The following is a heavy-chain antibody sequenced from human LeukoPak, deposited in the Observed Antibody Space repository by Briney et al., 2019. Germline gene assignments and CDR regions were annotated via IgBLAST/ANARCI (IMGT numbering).Heavy chain of an antibody. CDR2: NSDAGGIT. D-gene: IGHD3-10*01. CDR3: AKLRTDYYGGDGYSDLDL. V-gene: IGHV3-23*01. Sequence: GRSLSLSCVTSGITFSSYAKSWARLAPGKAMEWGSGNSDAGGITSYEVSVKGRFTISRDNSNNTLFVPVSRQRVEDRAVYYFAKLRTDYYGGDGYSDLDLWGGGTLVCVSS. J-gene: IGHJ5*02. CDR1: GITFSSYA.